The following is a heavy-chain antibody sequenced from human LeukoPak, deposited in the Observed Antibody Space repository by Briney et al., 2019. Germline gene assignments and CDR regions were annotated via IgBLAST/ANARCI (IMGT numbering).Heavy chain of an antibody. Sequence: ASVKVSCKASGYTFTSYGISWVRQAPGQGLEWMGWISAYNGNTNYAQKLQGRVTMTTDTSTGTAYMELRSLRSDDTAVYYCARDLEDYYDSSGYYYGHDYWGQGTLVTVSS. V-gene: IGHV1-18*01. J-gene: IGHJ4*02. CDR3: ARDLEDYYDSSGYYYGHDY. D-gene: IGHD3-22*01. CDR1: GYTFTSYG. CDR2: ISAYNGNT.